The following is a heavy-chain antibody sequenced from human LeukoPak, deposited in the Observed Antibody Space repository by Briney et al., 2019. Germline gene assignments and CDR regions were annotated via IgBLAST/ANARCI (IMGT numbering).Heavy chain of an antibody. CDR2: FDPEDGET. Sequence: ASVKVSCKVSGYTLTELSMHWVRQAPGKGLEWMGGFDPEDGETIYAQKSQGRVTMTEDTSTDTAYMELSSLRSEDTAVYYCATEYYYGSGSYSRGAFDIWGQGTMVTVSS. J-gene: IGHJ3*02. CDR1: GYTLTELS. D-gene: IGHD3-10*01. V-gene: IGHV1-24*01. CDR3: ATEYYYGSGSYSRGAFDI.